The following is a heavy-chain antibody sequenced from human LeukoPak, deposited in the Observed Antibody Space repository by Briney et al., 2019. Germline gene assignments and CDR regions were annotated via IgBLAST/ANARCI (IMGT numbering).Heavy chain of an antibody. V-gene: IGHV3-66*02. CDR2: VYSGGST. CDR3: ARDLGWDNVTSFHF. D-gene: IGHD2-15*01. CDR1: GFSARGNY. Sequence: PGGSLRLSCEGSGFSARGNYMSWVRQAPGKGLEWVAVVYSGGSTNHAGAVKGRFSVSRDNSKDTLYLQMNNLRPEDTGVYFCARDLGWDNVTSFHFWGLGTQVTVSS. J-gene: IGHJ4*02.